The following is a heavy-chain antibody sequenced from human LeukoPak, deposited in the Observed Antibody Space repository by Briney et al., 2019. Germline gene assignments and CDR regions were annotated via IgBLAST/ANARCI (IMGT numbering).Heavy chain of an antibody. CDR2: ISYDGINM. D-gene: IGHD4-17*01. CDR3: ARDFKNCGDFYDY. Sequence: PGGSLRLSCAASGFTFSNYDMDWVRQAPGKGLEWVAVISYDGINMYHADSVKGRFTISRDNSKNTLYLQMNSLRAEDTAVYYCARDFKNCGDFYDYWGQGTLVTVSS. V-gene: IGHV3-30-3*01. CDR1: GFTFSNYD. J-gene: IGHJ4*02.